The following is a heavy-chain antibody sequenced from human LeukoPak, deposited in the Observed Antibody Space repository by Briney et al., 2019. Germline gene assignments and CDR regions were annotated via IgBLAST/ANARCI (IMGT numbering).Heavy chain of an antibody. CDR3: ARVRPPTYYDFWSGSLASAFDI. CDR1: GYTFTSYD. V-gene: IGHV1-8*01. Sequence: ASVKVSCKASGYTFTSYDINWVRQATGQGLEWMGWMNPNSGNTGYAQKFQGRVTMIRNTSISTAYMELSSLRSEDTAVYYCARVRPPTYYDFWSGSLASAFDIWGQGIMVTVSS. CDR2: MNPNSGNT. J-gene: IGHJ3*02. D-gene: IGHD3-3*01.